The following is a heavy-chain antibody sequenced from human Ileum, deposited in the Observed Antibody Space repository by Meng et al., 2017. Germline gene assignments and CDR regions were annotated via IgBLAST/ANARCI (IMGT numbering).Heavy chain of an antibody. V-gene: IGHV7-4-1*02. CDR1: GYTFTSYT. CDR3: ATDGSRGSSKY. J-gene: IGHJ4*02. CDR2: INTNTGNP. D-gene: IGHD2-15*01. Sequence: QVQLVQSGSEVKKPGASVKVSCKASGYTFTSYTMNWVRQAPGQGLEWMGWINTNTGNPTYDQGFTGRFVFSLDTSVSTAYMKINSLKAEDTDVYYCATDGSRGSSKYWGQGTLVTVSS.